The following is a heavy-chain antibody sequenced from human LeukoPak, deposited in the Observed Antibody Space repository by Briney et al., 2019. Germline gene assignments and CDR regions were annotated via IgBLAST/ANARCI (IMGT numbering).Heavy chain of an antibody. CDR3: ARDGDDSSGYYRFYFDY. V-gene: IGHV3-21*01. Sequence: GGSLRLSCAASGFTFSSYTMNWVRQAPGKGLEWVSSITSSSLYIYYADSVKGRFTISRDNAKNSLYLQMNSLRAGDTAVYYCARDGDDSSGYYRFYFDYWGQGTLVTVSS. D-gene: IGHD3-22*01. CDR1: GFTFSSYT. CDR2: ITSSSLYI. J-gene: IGHJ4*02.